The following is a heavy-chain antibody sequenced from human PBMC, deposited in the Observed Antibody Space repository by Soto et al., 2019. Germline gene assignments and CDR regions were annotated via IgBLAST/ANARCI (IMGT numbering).Heavy chain of an antibody. J-gene: IGHJ4*02. CDR2: IYHSGST. Sequence: SETLSLTCTVSGGSISSYYWSWIRQPPGKGLEWIGYIYHSGSTYYNPSLKSRVTISVDRSKNQFSLKLSSVTAADTAVYYCARGGGSPDYWGQGTLVTVSS. V-gene: IGHV4-59*12. CDR1: GGSISSYY. D-gene: IGHD2-15*01. CDR3: ARGGGSPDY.